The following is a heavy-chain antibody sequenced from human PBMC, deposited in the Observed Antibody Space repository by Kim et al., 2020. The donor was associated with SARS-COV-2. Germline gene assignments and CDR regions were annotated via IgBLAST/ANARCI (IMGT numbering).Heavy chain of an antibody. V-gene: IGHV4-34*01. D-gene: IGHD3-10*01. CDR3: ARGHYYGPAAEYYYYGMDV. J-gene: IGHJ6*02. Sequence: SRVTISVDTSKYQFSLKLSSVTAADTAVYYCARGHYYGPAAEYYYYGMDVWGQGTTVTVSS.